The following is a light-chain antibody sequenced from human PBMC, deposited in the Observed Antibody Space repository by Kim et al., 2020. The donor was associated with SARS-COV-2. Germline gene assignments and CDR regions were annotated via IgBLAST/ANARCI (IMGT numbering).Light chain of an antibody. CDR1: NIGSKS. CDR3: QVWDSSSDQGV. Sequence: SYELTQPPSVSVAPGKTARITCGGNNIGSKSVHWYQQKPGQAPVLVIYYDSDRPSGIPERFSGSNSGNTATLTISRVEAGDEAEYYCQVWDSSSDQGVFG. CDR2: YDS. V-gene: IGLV3-21*04. J-gene: IGLJ3*02.